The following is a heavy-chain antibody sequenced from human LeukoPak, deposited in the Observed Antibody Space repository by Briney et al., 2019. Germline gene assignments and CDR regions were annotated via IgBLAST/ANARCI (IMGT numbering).Heavy chain of an antibody. CDR1: GGTFSSYA. J-gene: IGHJ4*02. CDR3: ARDGKNTYYYDSSGYELDY. CDR2: IIPIFGTA. D-gene: IGHD3-22*01. Sequence: SVKVSCEASGGTFSSYAISWVRQAPGQGLEWMGGIIPIFGTANYAQKFQGRVTITADESTSTAYMELSSLRSEDTAVYYCARDGKNTYYYDSSGYELDYWGQGTLVTVSS. V-gene: IGHV1-69*13.